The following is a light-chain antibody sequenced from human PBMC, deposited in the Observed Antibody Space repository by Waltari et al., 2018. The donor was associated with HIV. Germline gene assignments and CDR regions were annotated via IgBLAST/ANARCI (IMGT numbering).Light chain of an antibody. V-gene: IGLV1-40*01. CDR1: SYKNGAGYD. CDR3: QSYDSSLKVI. CDR2: DNT. Sequence: QSVLTQPHSETGTPGQRVTISINGTSYKNGAGYDVHWYQQFPGSVPRLLIYDNTNRPSGVPDRFSGSKSGTSASLAISGLQAEDEADYYCQSYDSSLKVIFGGGTKVTVL. J-gene: IGLJ2*01.